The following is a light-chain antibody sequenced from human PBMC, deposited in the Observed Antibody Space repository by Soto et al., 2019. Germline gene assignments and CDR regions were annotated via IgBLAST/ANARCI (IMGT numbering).Light chain of an antibody. CDR1: QSVSSY. V-gene: IGKV3-11*01. Sequence: EIVLTQSPATLSLSLGERATLSCRASQSVSSYLAWYQQKPGQSPRLLIYHASNRATGIPARFSGSGSGTDFTLTISSLEPEDFAIYYCQQYNSYSPYTFGQGTKLEIK. CDR2: HAS. J-gene: IGKJ2*01. CDR3: QQYNSYSPYT.